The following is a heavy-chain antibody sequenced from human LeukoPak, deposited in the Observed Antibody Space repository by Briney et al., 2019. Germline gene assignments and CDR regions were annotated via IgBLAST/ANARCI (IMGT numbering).Heavy chain of an antibody. D-gene: IGHD6-19*01. CDR3: ARGRLLARWLANNWFDP. CDR2: INPNSGGT. CDR1: GYTLTGYY. Sequence: GASVKVSCKASGYTLTGYYMHWVRQAPGQGREWMGRINPNSGGTNYAQKFQGRVTMTRDTSISTAYMELSRLRSDDTAVYYCARGRLLARWLANNWFDPWGQGTLVTVSS. J-gene: IGHJ5*02. V-gene: IGHV1-2*06.